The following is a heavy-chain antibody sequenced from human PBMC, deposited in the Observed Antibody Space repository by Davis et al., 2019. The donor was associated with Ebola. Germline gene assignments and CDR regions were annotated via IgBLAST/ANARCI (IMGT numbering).Heavy chain of an antibody. J-gene: IGHJ4*02. V-gene: IGHV3-21*01. CDR2: ISSSSSYI. D-gene: IGHD6-19*01. Sequence: GGSLRLSCAASGFTFSSYSMNWVRQAPGTGLEWVSSISSSSSYIYYADSVKGRFTISRDNDKNSLYLQMNSLRAEDTAVYYCARDPGIAVAGSYYFDYWGQGTLVTVSS. CDR1: GFTFSSYS. CDR3: ARDPGIAVAGSYYFDY.